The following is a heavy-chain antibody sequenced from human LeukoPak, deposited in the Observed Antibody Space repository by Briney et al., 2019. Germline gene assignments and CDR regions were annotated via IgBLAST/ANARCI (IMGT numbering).Heavy chain of an antibody. V-gene: IGHV4-59*01. CDR2: IYYSGST. Sequence: SETLSLTCTVSGGSISSYYWSWIRQPPGKGLEWIGYIYYSGSTNYNPSLKSRVTVSVDTSKNQFSLKLSSVTAADTAVYYCATLRISDYYYYMDVWGIGTTVTVSS. J-gene: IGHJ6*03. CDR1: GGSISSYY. CDR3: ATLRISDYYYYMDV.